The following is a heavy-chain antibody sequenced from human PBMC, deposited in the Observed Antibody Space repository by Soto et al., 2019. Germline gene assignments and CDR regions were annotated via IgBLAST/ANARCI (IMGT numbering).Heavy chain of an antibody. D-gene: IGHD4-17*01. CDR1: GFTVSNNY. CDR2: IYSGGST. V-gene: IGHV3-53*04. Sequence: SRRLSCAASGFTVSNNYMSWVRQAPGKGLEWVSVIYSGGSTYYADSVKGRFTISRHNSKNTLYLQMNSLRAEDTAVYYCARATTSDNYYYYYIDVWGKGTTVTLSS. CDR3: ARATTSDNYYYYYIDV. J-gene: IGHJ6*03.